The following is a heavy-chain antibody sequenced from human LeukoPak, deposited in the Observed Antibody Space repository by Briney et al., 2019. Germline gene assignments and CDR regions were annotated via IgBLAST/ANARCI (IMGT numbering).Heavy chain of an antibody. CDR2: INHSGST. CDR1: GGSISSYY. J-gene: IGHJ4*02. D-gene: IGHD3-22*01. Sequence: PSETLSLTCTVSGGSISSYYWSWIRQPPGKGLEWIGEINHSGSTNYNPSLKSRVTISVDTSKNQFSLKLSSVTAADTAVYYCARGQDYYDSSGLYYFDYWGQGTLVTVSS. CDR3: ARGQDYYDSSGLYYFDY. V-gene: IGHV4-34*01.